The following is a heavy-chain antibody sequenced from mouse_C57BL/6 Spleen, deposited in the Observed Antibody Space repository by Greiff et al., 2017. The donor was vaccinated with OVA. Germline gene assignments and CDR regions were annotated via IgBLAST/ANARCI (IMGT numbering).Heavy chain of an antibody. Sequence: DVQLVESEGGLVQPGSSMKLSCTASGFTFSDYYMAWVRQVPEKGLEWVANINYDGSSTYYLDSLKSRFIISRDNAKNILYLQMSSLKSEDTATYYCARVDYYGSSWYWYFDVWGTGTTVTVSS. J-gene: IGHJ1*03. CDR1: GFTFSDYY. CDR2: INYDGSST. D-gene: IGHD1-1*01. V-gene: IGHV5-16*01. CDR3: ARVDYYGSSWYWYFDV.